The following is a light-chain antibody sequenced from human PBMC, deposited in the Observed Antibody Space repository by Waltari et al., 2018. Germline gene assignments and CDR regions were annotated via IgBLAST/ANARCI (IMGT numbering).Light chain of an antibody. V-gene: IGKV1-17*03. Sequence: DIQMTQSPSAMSASVGDRVTITCRASQGISTSLAWFQQKPGKVPKRLIYLASSLQSGVPSRFSGSGSRTEFTVSISSLQPEDFATYYCLQYNTYPWTFGQGTKVEIK. CDR1: QGISTS. CDR2: LAS. CDR3: LQYNTYPWT. J-gene: IGKJ1*01.